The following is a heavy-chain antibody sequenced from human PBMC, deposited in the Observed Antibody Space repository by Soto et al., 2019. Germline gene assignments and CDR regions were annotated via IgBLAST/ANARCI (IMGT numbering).Heavy chain of an antibody. CDR1: GFTFTSYT. J-gene: IGHJ6*02. Sequence: LRLSCAASGFTFTSYTMNWVRQAPGKGLEWVSSISSGSSYIYYADSVKGRFTISRDNAKNSLYLQMNSLGAEDTAVYYCARGAYCSSTSCQAYFYYGMDVWGQGSTVTVSS. V-gene: IGHV3-21*01. CDR3: ARGAYCSSTSCQAYFYYGMDV. CDR2: ISSGSSYI. D-gene: IGHD2-2*01.